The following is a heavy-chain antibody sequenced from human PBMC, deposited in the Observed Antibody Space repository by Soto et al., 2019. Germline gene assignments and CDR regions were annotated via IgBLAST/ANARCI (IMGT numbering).Heavy chain of an antibody. CDR3: ARGQSWIIAAAGRNWFDP. Sequence: GASVKVSCKASGYTFTSYGISWVRQSPGQGLEWMGWISAYNGNTNYAQKLQGRVTMTTDTSTSTAYMELRSLRSDDTAVYYCARGQSWIIAAAGRNWFDPWGQGTLVTVSS. J-gene: IGHJ5*02. CDR1: GYTFTSYG. V-gene: IGHV1-18*01. D-gene: IGHD6-13*01. CDR2: ISAYNGNT.